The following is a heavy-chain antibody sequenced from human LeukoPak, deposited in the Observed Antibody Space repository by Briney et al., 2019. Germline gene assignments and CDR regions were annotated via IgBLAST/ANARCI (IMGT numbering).Heavy chain of an antibody. J-gene: IGHJ4*02. CDR2: IRYDGSNK. D-gene: IGHD3-16*01. Sequence: GGSLRLSCAASGFTFSSYAMHWVRQAPGKGLEWVAFIRYDGSNKYYADSVKGRFTISRDNSKNTLFLQMNSLRAEDTAMYYCAKEGAYYFDYWGQGTLVTASS. CDR3: AKEGAYYFDY. CDR1: GFTFSSYA. V-gene: IGHV3-30*02.